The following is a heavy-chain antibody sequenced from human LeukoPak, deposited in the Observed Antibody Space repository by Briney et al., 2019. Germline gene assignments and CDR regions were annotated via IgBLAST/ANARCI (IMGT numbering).Heavy chain of an antibody. J-gene: IGHJ3*02. CDR1: GFTVSSNY. CDR3: ARELREHGVFDI. D-gene: IGHD1-26*01. V-gene: IGHV3-53*01. Sequence: QAGGSLRLSCAASGFTVSSNYMSWVRQAPGKGLEWVSEIYTDDSTYYAASVKGRFSIFRDNSKNTVYLQMNSLSADDTAVYYCARELREHGVFDIWGQGTMVTVSS. CDR2: IYTDDST.